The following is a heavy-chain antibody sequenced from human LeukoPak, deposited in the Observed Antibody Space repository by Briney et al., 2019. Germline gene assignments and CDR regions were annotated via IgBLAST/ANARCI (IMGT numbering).Heavy chain of an antibody. D-gene: IGHD3-10*01. J-gene: IGHJ4*02. CDR2: INSDGSST. CDR3: ARVSVGTRYGSGSYPFDY. V-gene: IGHV3-74*01. CDR1: GFTFSSYW. Sequence: GGSLRLSCAASGFTFSSYWMHWVRQAPGKGLVWVSRINSDGSSTSYADSVKGRFTISRDNAKNTLYLQMNSLRAEDTAVYYCARVSVGTRYGSGSYPFDYWGQGALVTVSS.